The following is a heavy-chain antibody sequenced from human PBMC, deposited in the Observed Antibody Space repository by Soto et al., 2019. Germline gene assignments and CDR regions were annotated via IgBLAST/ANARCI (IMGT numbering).Heavy chain of an antibody. D-gene: IGHD2-15*01. Sequence: SETLSLTCAVYGGSFSGYYWSWIRQPPGKGLERIGEINHSGSTNYNPSLKSRVTISVDTSKNQFSLKLSSVTAADTAVYYCARGGRYCSGGSCYASYYYYYYGMDVWGQGTTVTVSS. J-gene: IGHJ6*02. V-gene: IGHV4-34*01. CDR1: GGSFSGYY. CDR2: INHSGST. CDR3: ARGGRYCSGGSCYASYYYYYYGMDV.